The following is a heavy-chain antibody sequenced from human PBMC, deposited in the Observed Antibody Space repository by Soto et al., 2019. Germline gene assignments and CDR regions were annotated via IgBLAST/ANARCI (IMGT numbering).Heavy chain of an antibody. CDR2: INPNSGDT. D-gene: IGHD2-2*02. CDR3: AGGTAILGYCISPNCYTPFDY. Sequence: ASVKVSCKASGYTFTGHYMYWVRQAPGQGLEWMGWINPNSGDTNYAQKFQGRVTMTRDTSISTAYMELSRLTSDDTAVYYCAGGTAILGYCISPNCYTPFDYWGQGPLVTVSS. J-gene: IGHJ4*02. CDR1: GYTFTGHY. V-gene: IGHV1-2*02.